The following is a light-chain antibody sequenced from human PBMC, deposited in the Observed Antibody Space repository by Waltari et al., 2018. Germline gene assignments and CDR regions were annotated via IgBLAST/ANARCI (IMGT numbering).Light chain of an antibody. J-gene: IGLJ3*02. CDR3: CSFTSRSTWV. CDR1: SSDVGGYNY. Sequence: QSALTQPASVSGSPGQSITISCTGTSSDVGGYNYVSWHQQPPGKVPKLLIFDVSNRPSGVSHRFSGSKSGNTASLTISRLQAEDASDYYCCSFTSRSTWVFGGGTKLTVL. V-gene: IGLV2-14*01. CDR2: DVS.